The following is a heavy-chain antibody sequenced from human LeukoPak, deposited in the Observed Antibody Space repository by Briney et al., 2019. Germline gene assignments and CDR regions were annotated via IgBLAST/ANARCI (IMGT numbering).Heavy chain of an antibody. Sequence: SETLSLTCTVSGGSISSYNWSWIRQPPGKGLEWIGNIYYSGSTNYNPSLKSRVTISVDTSKNQFSLKLSSVTAADTAVYYCARCRDGYNDWFDPWGQETLVTVSS. CDR1: GGSISSYN. CDR2: IYYSGST. CDR3: ARCRDGYNDWFDP. J-gene: IGHJ5*02. D-gene: IGHD5-24*01. V-gene: IGHV4-59*01.